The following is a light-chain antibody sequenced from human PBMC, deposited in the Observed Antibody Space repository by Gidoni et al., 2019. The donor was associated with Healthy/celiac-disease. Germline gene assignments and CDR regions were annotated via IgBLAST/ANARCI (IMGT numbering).Light chain of an antibody. CDR3: LQHNSYPLT. J-gene: IGKJ4*01. CDR2: AS. Sequence: ASSLQSGVPSRFSGSGSGTEFTLTISSLQPEEFATYYCLQHNSYPLTFAGXTKVEIK. V-gene: IGKV1-17*01.